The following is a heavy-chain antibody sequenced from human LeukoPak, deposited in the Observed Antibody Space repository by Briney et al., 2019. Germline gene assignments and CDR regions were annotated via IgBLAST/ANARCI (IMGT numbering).Heavy chain of an antibody. CDR1: EVISSNHW. V-gene: IGHV3-7*05. Sequence: PGGALSLSCSASEVISSNHWRSWVRHPPVTRLEWVANINQDGREKYYVDSVRGRFTISRDNAKNSLSLQMNSLRAEDTALYYCARDKSYGDSEDYWGQGTLVTVSS. CDR3: ARDKSYGDSEDY. CDR2: INQDGREK. J-gene: IGHJ4*02. D-gene: IGHD4-17*01.